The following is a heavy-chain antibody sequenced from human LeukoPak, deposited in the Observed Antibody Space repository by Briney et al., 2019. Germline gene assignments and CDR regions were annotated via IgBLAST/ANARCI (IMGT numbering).Heavy chain of an antibody. CDR3: ARDRDSSGYYYGYWFDP. J-gene: IGHJ5*02. CDR2: IYTSGST. CDR1: GYSISSGYY. V-gene: IGHV4-61*02. Sequence: SETLSLTCTVSGYSISSGYYWSWIRQPAGKGLEWIGRIYTSGSTNYNPSLKSRVTISVDTSKNQFSLKLSSVTAADTAVYYCARDRDSSGYYYGYWFDPWGQGTLVTVSS. D-gene: IGHD3-22*01.